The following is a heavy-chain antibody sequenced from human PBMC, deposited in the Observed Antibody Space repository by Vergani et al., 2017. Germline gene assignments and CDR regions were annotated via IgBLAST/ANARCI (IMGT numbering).Heavy chain of an antibody. CDR2: IYPGNSET. CDR3: ARHRGWGLVVVAATPWYYYYGMDV. V-gene: IGHV5-51*01. J-gene: IGHJ6*02. Sequence: EVQLEQSGAAVKKPGESLEISCKGSGYSFSRNWIAWVRERPGQGLEWMGMIYPGNSETRNNPSFQGQVTISADKSISTAYLQWSSLKASDTAMYYCARHRGWGLVVVAATPWYYYYGMDVWGQGTTVTVSS. CDR1: GYSFSRNW. D-gene: IGHD2-15*01.